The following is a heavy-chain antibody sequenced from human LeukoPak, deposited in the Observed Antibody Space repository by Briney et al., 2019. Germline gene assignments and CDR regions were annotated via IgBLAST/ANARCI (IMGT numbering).Heavy chain of an antibody. CDR1: GFTFSSYS. CDR2: ISSSSSYI. Sequence: GGSLRLSCAASGFTFSSYSMNWVRQAPGKGLEWVSYISSSSSYIYYADSVKGRFTISRDNAKNSLHLQMNSLRAEDTAVYYCARLMLYYDSSGYYIDYWGQGTLVTVSS. D-gene: IGHD3-22*01. V-gene: IGHV3-21*01. J-gene: IGHJ4*02. CDR3: ARLMLYYDSSGYYIDY.